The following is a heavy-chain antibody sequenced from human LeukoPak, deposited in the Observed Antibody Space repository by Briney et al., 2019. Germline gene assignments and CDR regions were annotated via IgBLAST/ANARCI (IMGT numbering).Heavy chain of an antibody. D-gene: IGHD3-10*01. V-gene: IGHV4-34*01. CDR3: ARALTRYYYGSGSYYRSALFDP. J-gene: IGHJ5*02. CDR1: GGSFSGYY. Sequence: SETLSLTCAVYGGSFSGYYWSWIRQPPGKGLEWIGEINHSGSTNYNPSLKSRVTISVDTSKNQFSLKLSSVTAADTAVYYCARALTRYYYGSGSYYRSALFDPWGQGTLVTVSS. CDR2: INHSGST.